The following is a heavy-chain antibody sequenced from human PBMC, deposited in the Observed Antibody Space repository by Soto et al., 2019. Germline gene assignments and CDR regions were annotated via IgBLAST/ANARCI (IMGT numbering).Heavy chain of an antibody. CDR1: GYSFTSYW. Sequence: GESLKISCKGSGYSFTSYWISWVRQMPGKGLEWMGRIDPSDSYTNYSPSFQGHVTISADKSISTAYLQWSSLKASDTAMYYCARTPYYDFWSGPRPGYGMDVWGQGTTVTVSS. D-gene: IGHD3-3*01. CDR3: ARTPYYDFWSGPRPGYGMDV. J-gene: IGHJ6*02. CDR2: IDPSDSYT. V-gene: IGHV5-10-1*01.